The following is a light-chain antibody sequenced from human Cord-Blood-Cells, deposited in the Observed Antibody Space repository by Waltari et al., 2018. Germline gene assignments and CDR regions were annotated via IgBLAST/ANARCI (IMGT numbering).Light chain of an antibody. CDR3: CSYAGSSTHVV. J-gene: IGLJ2*01. V-gene: IGLV2-23*01. CDR2: EGS. CDR1: SSDVARHNL. Sequence: QPALPQPASVSGSHGHSTTISCPGTSSDVARHNLVSWYQQHPGKAPKLMIYEGSKRPSGVSNRFSGSKSGNTASLTISGLQAEDEADYYCCSYAGSSTHVVFGGGTKLTVL.